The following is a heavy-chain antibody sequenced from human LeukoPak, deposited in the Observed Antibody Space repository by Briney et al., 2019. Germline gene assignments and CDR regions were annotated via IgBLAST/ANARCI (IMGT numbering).Heavy chain of an antibody. CDR3: ARNSVPSFYSDTSGYFYY. Sequence: PSETLSLTCGVSGGSFSGYYFSSVRQSPEKGLEWIGGINHSGSTNYNPSLKSRVTISVDTAKKQISLKLNSVTAADTAVYYCARNSVPSFYSDTSGYFYYWGQGTLVTVSS. CDR1: GGSFSGYY. CDR2: INHSGST. D-gene: IGHD3-22*01. V-gene: IGHV4-34*01. J-gene: IGHJ4*02.